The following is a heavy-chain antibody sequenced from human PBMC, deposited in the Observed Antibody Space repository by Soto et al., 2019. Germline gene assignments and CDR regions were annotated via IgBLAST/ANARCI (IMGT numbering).Heavy chain of an antibody. CDR1: GFTFSSYA. J-gene: IGHJ4*02. Sequence: GGSLRLSCAASGFTFSSYAMSWVRQAPGKGLEWVLAISGSGGSTGYADSVKGRFTISRDNSKNSLYLQMNSLRAEDTALYYCAKSAWQLVGFDYWGQGTLVTVSS. CDR2: ISGSGGST. CDR3: AKSAWQLVGFDY. V-gene: IGHV3-23*01. D-gene: IGHD6-13*01.